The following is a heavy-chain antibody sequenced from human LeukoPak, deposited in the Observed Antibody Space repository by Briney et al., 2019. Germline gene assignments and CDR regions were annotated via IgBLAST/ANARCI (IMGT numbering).Heavy chain of an antibody. J-gene: IGHJ4*02. D-gene: IGHD1-26*01. Sequence: GGSLRLSCAASGFIFSSYSMNWVRQAPGKGLEWVSYISSSSSTIYYADSVKGRFTISRDNAKNSLYLQMNSLRAEDTAVYYCARGIVGLESGYWGQGTLVTVSS. CDR3: ARGIVGLESGY. CDR2: ISSSSSTI. CDR1: GFIFSSYS. V-gene: IGHV3-48*01.